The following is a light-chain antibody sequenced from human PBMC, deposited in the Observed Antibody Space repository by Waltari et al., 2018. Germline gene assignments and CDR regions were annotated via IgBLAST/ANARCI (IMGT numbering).Light chain of an antibody. CDR2: DAS. V-gene: IGKV3-11*01. CDR1: QSIRSY. CDR3: QHRANWPLT. J-gene: IGKJ4*01. Sequence: EIVLTQSPAIVSSSPGERATLSCRASQSIRSYLAWYQQKPGQAPRLLIYDASTRAPDIPARVSGSGSGTDFTLTISSLEPEDSAVYYCQHRANWPLTFGGGTTVEIK.